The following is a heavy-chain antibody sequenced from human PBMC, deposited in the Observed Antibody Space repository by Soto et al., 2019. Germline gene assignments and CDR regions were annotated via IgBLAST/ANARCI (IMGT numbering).Heavy chain of an antibody. CDR1: SDSIAGENW. Sequence: QVQLQESGPGLVKPSETLSLTCTVSSDSIAGENWWSWVRQPPGMGLEWIGEIFHTGGTNYNPSLKGRVTMEVDKSKNQFSLKLISATAADTAVYHCARVCSSGSGWMYYFDFWGQGTLVSVSS. J-gene: IGHJ4*02. V-gene: IGHV4-4*02. CDR3: ARVCSSGSGWMYYFDF. D-gene: IGHD6-25*01. CDR2: IFHTGGT.